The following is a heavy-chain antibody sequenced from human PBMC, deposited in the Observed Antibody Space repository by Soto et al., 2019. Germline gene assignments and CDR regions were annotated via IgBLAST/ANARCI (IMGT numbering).Heavy chain of an antibody. CDR1: GGSISSSSYY. J-gene: IGHJ6*02. D-gene: IGHD6-6*01. CDR2: IYYSGST. Sequence: SETLSLTCTVSGGSISSSSYYWGWIRQPPGKGLEWIGSIYYSGSTYYNPSLKSRVTISVDTSKNQFSLKLSSVTAADTAVYYCARGESSSSYGYYYYYGMDVWGQGTTVTVSS. CDR3: ARGESSSSYGYYYYYGMDV. V-gene: IGHV4-39*01.